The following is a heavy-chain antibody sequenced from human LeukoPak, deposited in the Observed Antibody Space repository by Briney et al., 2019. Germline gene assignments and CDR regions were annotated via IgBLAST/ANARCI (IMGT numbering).Heavy chain of an antibody. V-gene: IGHV3-23*01. J-gene: IGHJ4*02. Sequence: GGSLRLSCAASGFTFSSYAMSWVRQAPGKGLEWVSAISGSGGSTYYADSVKGRFTISRDNSKNTLYLQMNSLRAEDTAVYYCAKYMGPCSGGSCYVEPLASFDYWGQGTLVTVSS. CDR3: AKYMGPCSGGSCYVEPLASFDY. D-gene: IGHD2-15*01. CDR1: GFTFSSYA. CDR2: ISGSGGST.